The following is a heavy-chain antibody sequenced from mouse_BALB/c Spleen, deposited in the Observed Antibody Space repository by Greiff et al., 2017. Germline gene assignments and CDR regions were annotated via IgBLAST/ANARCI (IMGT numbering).Heavy chain of an antibody. J-gene: IGHJ3*01. V-gene: IGHV3-2*02. CDR1: GYSITSDYA. D-gene: IGHD1-2*01. CDR3: ARTHYYGYPSAY. CDR2: ISYSGST. Sequence: EVKLQESGPGLVKPSQSLSLTCTVTGYSITSDYAWNWIRQFPGNKLEWMGYISYSGSTSYNPSLKSRISITRDTSKNQFFLQLNSVTTEDTATYYCARTHYYGYPSAYWGQGTLVTVSA.